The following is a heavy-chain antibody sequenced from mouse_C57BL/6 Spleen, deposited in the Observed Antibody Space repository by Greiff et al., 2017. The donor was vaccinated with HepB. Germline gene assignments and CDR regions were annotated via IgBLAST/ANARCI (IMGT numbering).Heavy chain of an antibody. Sequence: QVQLQQPGAELVKPGAPVKLSCKASGYTFTSYWMHWVKQRPGRGLEWIGRIDPNSGGTKYNEKFKSKATLTVDKPSSTAYMQLSSLTSEDSAVYYCARVNWPYAMDYWGQGTSVTVSS. V-gene: IGHV1-72*01. J-gene: IGHJ4*01. CDR2: IDPNSGGT. D-gene: IGHD4-1*01. CDR1: GYTFTSYW. CDR3: ARVNWPYAMDY.